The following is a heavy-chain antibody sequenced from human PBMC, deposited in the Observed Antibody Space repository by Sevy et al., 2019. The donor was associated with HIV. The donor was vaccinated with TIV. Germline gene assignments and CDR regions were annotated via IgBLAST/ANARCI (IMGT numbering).Heavy chain of an antibody. J-gene: IGHJ1*01. D-gene: IGHD6-13*01. V-gene: IGHV4-39*01. CDR1: GGAISSSSYY. CDR2: IYYSGST. Sequence: SETLSLTCTVSGGAISSSSYYWGWIRQPPGKGLEWIGSIYYSGSTSYNPSLKSRVTISVDTSKNQFSLKLSSVTAADTAVYYCARQGEQQLVRLYFQHWGQSTLVTVSS. CDR3: ARQGEQQLVRLYFQH.